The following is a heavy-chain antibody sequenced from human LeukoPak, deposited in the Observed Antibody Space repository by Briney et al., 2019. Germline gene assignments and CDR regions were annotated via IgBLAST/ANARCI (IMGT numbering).Heavy chain of an antibody. D-gene: IGHD6-13*01. CDR2: IYYSGST. CDR3: ARDGEVLSSSWFWFDP. Sequence: SETLSLTCTVSGGSIRSYYWSWIRQPPGKRLEWIGYIYYSGSTNYNPSLKSRVSISVDTSKNQFSLKVRSVTAADTAVYYCARDGEVLSSSWFWFDPWGQGTLVTVSS. J-gene: IGHJ5*02. V-gene: IGHV4-59*12. CDR1: GGSIRSYY.